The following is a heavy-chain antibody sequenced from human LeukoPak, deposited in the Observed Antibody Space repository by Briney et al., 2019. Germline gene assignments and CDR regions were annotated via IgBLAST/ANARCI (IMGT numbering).Heavy chain of an antibody. D-gene: IGHD1-1*01. CDR1: GFTFSNYA. J-gene: IGHJ4*02. V-gene: IGHV3-23*01. CDR2: ISGTGGST. CDR3: AKVRTGHYFDY. Sequence: GGSLRLSCAASGFTFSNYAMSWVRQAPGKGLEWVSSISGTGGSTYYADSVKGRFTISRDNSNNTLCLQMNSLRAEDTAVYYCAKVRTGHYFDYWGQGTQVTVSS.